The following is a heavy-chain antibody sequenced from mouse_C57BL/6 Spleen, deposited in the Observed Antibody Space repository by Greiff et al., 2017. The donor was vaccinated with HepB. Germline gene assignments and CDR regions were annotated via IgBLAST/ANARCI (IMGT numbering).Heavy chain of an antibody. V-gene: IGHV5-12*01. CDR3: ARLGDYDGFDY. CDR1: GFTFSDYY. CDR2: ISNGGGST. Sequence: DVKLVESGGGLVQPGGSLKLSCAASGFTFSDYYMYWVRQTPEKRLEWVAYISNGGGSTYYPDTVKGRFTISRDNAKNTLYLQMSRLKSEDTAMYYCARLGDYDGFDYWGQGTTLTVSS. J-gene: IGHJ2*01. D-gene: IGHD2-4*01.